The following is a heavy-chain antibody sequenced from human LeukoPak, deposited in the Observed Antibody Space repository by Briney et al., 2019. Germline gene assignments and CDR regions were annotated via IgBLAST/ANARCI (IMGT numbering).Heavy chain of an antibody. Sequence: GASVTVSCKASGYTFTSYYMHWVRQAPGQGLEWMGIINPSGGSTSYAQKFQGRVTMTRDMSTSTVYMELSSLRSEDTAVYYCARDAYYVYYFDYWGQGTLVTVSS. CDR3: ARDAYYVYYFDY. J-gene: IGHJ4*02. CDR1: GYTFTSYY. CDR2: INPSGGST. D-gene: IGHD3-10*01. V-gene: IGHV1-46*01.